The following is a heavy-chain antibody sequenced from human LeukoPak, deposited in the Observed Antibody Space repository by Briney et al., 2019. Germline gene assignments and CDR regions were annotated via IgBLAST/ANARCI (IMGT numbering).Heavy chain of an antibody. CDR1: GGPISSYY. CDR3: AGRIAYGSGSYYGNYYYYGMDV. D-gene: IGHD3-10*01. V-gene: IGHV4-59*01. J-gene: IGHJ6*02. CDR2: IYYSGST. Sequence: SETLSLTCTVSGGPISSYYWSWIRQPPGKGLEWIGYIYYSGSTNYNPSLKSRVTISVDTSKNQFSLKLSSVTAADTAVYYCAGRIAYGSGSYYGNYYYYGMDVWGQGTTVTVSS.